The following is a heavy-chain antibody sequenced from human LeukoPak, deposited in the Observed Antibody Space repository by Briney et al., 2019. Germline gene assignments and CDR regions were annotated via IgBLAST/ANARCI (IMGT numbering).Heavy chain of an antibody. D-gene: IGHD2-15*01. CDR2: IYYSGST. J-gene: IGHJ6*02. CDR3: ARLSEDSMDV. Sequence: SETLSLTCTVSGGSISSYYWSWIRQPPGKGLEWIGYIYYSGSTNYNPSLKSRVTISVDTSKNQFSLKLSSVTAADTAVYYCARLSEDSMDVWGQGTTVTVSS. V-gene: IGHV4-59*08. CDR1: GGSISSYY.